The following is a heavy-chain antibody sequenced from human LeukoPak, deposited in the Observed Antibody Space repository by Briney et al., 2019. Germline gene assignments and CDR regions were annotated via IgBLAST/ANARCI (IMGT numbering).Heavy chain of an antibody. CDR2: ISGSGAST. V-gene: IGHV3-23*01. J-gene: IGHJ6*02. Sequence: AXXXVRQXPGXGVEWXXXISGSGASTYYADSVKGRFTISRDNSKNTLYLQMNILRAGDTAVYYCAKSGVTAKYGMDVWGQGTTVTVSS. CDR3: AKSGVTAKYGMDV. D-gene: IGHD2-21*02. CDR1: A.